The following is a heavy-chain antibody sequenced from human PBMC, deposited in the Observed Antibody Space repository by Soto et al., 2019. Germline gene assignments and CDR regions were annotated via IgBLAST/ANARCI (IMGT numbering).Heavy chain of an antibody. J-gene: IGHJ5*02. CDR1: GGSIENYY. CDR2: ISYSGTT. CDR3: VRTARQGAVAPHWFDR. V-gene: IGHV4-59*08. D-gene: IGHD2-21*02. Sequence: SETLSLTCTVSGGSIENYYWNWIRQSPGKGLEWIAYISYSGTTSYNPSLTSRVTISVDTSKNQFSLKLTSVTAAETAVYYCVRTARQGAVAPHWFDRWGQGTQVTVSS.